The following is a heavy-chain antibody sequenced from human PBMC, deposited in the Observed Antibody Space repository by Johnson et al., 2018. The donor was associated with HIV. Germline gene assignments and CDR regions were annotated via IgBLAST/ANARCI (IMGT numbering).Heavy chain of an antibody. D-gene: IGHD3-3*01. CDR3: ARVYVVSHSDFWSGYYNPFDI. CDR1: GFTVSSNY. Sequence: VQLVESGGGLIQPGGSLRLSCAASGFTVSSNYMSWVRQAPGKGLEWVANIKQDGSEKYYVDSVKGRFTISRDNAKSSLYLQMNSLRAEDTALYYCARVYVVSHSDFWSGYYNPFDIWGQGTMVTVSS. V-gene: IGHV3-7*03. J-gene: IGHJ3*02. CDR2: IKQDGSEK.